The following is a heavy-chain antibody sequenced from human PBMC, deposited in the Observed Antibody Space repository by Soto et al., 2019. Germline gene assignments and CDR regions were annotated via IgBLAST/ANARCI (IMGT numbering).Heavy chain of an antibody. V-gene: IGHV1-18*01. CDR1: GYTFTSYT. CDR2: ISANNDNT. CDR3: VRCVPWLDS. Sequence: QVQLVQSGAEVKKPGASVKVSCKASGYTFTSYTVSWVRQAPGQGLEWIGWISANNDNTDFAQKFQGRVALTTDRSTSTVYMDLRSLQSDDTAVHYCVRCVPWLDSWGQGTLVTVSS. J-gene: IGHJ5*01.